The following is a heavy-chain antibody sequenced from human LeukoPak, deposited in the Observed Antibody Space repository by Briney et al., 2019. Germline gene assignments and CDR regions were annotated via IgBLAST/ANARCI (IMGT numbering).Heavy chain of an antibody. CDR2: MNPNSGNT. V-gene: IGHV1-8*03. J-gene: IGHJ4*02. Sequence: VASVKVSCKASGYTFTSYDINWVRQATGQGLEWMGWMNPNSGNTGYAQKFQGRVTITRNTSISTAYTELSSLRSEDTAVYYCARAGGYSYGLDYWGQGTLVTVSS. CDR1: GYTFTSYD. CDR3: ARAGGYSYGLDY. D-gene: IGHD5-18*01.